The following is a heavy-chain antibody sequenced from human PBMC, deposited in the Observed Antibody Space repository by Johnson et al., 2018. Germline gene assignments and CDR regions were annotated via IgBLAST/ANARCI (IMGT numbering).Heavy chain of an antibody. D-gene: IGHD3/OR15-3a*01. J-gene: IGHJ6*03. CDR3: AKDGALDMMAKNYYHYYMDV. CDR2: IWYDGSNK. Sequence: QVQLVQSGGGVVQPGRSLRLSCAASGFTFSSYGMHWVRQAPGKGLEWVAVIWYDGSNKYYADSVKGRFTISRDNSKNTLYLQMNSLRAEDTAVYYCAKDGALDMMAKNYYHYYMDVWGKGTTVTVSS. CDR1: GFTFSSYG. V-gene: IGHV3-33*06.